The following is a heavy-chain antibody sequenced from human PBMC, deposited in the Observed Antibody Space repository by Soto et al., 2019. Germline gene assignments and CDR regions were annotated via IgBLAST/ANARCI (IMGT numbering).Heavy chain of an antibody. V-gene: IGHV3-21*01. CDR2: ISSTTSYV. CDR3: ARDPSSSSLLYYFDY. J-gene: IGHJ4*02. CDR1: GFTFSRYG. Sequence: GGSLRLSCAASGFTFSRYGMNWLRQAPGKGLEWVASISSTTSYVYYADSVKGRFTISRDNSKNTLYLQMNSLRAEDTAVYYCARDPSSSSLLYYFDYWGQGTLVTVSS. D-gene: IGHD6-6*01.